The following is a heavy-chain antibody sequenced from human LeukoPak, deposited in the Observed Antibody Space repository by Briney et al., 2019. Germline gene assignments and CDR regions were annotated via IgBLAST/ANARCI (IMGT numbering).Heavy chain of an antibody. D-gene: IGHD1-1*01. V-gene: IGHV3-53*01. CDR3: ARDLNYYFDY. J-gene: IGHJ4*02. Sequence: PTGSVRLSCAASGFTVSSNYMSWVRQAPGKGLEWVSVIYSGGTTYYADSVKGRFTISRDNSKNTLYLQMDSLRAEDTAVYYCARDLNYYFDYWGQGTLVPVSS. CDR2: IYSGGTT. CDR1: GFTVSSNY.